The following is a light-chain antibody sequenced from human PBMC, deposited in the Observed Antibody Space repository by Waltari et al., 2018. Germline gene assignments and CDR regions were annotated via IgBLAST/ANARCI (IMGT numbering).Light chain of an antibody. CDR1: QSVRSN. V-gene: IGKV3-15*01. J-gene: IGKJ4*01. Sequence: EIVMTQSPATLSVPPGETVSLSCRASQSVRSNLAWYQQKPGQPPRLLIYGASTRATGIPARFSGSGSGTEFTLVISSLQSEDFAIFYCQQYNNWPPLTFGGGTKVEIK. CDR3: QQYNNWPPLT. CDR2: GAS.